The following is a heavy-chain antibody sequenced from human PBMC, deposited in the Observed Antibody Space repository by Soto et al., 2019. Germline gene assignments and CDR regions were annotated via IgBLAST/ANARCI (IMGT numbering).Heavy chain of an antibody. CDR1: GYTFTSYA. CDR3: ARRPNDSPWSDY. V-gene: IGHV1-3*01. J-gene: IGHJ4*02. CDR2: INAGNGNT. D-gene: IGHD3-3*01. Sequence: VASVKVSCKASGYTFTSYAMHWVRQAPGQRLEWMGWINAGNGNTKYSQKFQGRVTITRDPSASTAYMELGSLRSEDTAVYYGARRPNDSPWSDYWGQGTLVTVSS.